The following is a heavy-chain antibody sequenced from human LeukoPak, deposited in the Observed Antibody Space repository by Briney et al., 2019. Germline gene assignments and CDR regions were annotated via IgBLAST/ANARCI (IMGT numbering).Heavy chain of an antibody. J-gene: IGHJ3*02. CDR3: ARDPIAAAGNDAFDI. Sequence: PGRSLRLSCAASGFTFSSYGMHWVRQAPGKGLEWVAVIWYDGSNKYYADSVKGRFTISRDNSKNTLYLQMNSLRAEDTAVYYCARDPIAAAGNDAFDIWGQGTMVTVSS. V-gene: IGHV3-33*01. D-gene: IGHD6-13*01. CDR1: GFTFSSYG. CDR2: IWYDGSNK.